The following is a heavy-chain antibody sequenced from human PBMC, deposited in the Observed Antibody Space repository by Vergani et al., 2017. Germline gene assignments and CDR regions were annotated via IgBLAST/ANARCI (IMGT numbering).Heavy chain of an antibody. Sequence: QVQLVQSGDEVKKPGSSVKVSCKASGGTFSSYAISWVRQAPGQGLEWMGGIIPIFGTANYAQTFQGRVTITADESTSTAYMERSSLRSEVTAVFWCTRGGAKGSYYATKFDYWGQGTLVSVSS. V-gene: IGHV1-69*01. D-gene: IGHD1-26*01. CDR3: TRGGAKGSYYATKFDY. CDR1: GGTFSSYA. J-gene: IGHJ4*02. CDR2: IIPIFGTA.